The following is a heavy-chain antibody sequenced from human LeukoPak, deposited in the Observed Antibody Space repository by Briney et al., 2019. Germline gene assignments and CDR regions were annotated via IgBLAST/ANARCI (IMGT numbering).Heavy chain of an antibody. Sequence: SVKVSCKASGGTFSSYAISWVRQAPGQGLEWMGGIIPIFGTANYAQKFQGRVTITTDESTSTAYMELSSLRSEDTAVYYCATNSGSYRTRKNRFDPWGQGTLVTVSS. V-gene: IGHV1-69*05. CDR2: IIPIFGTA. D-gene: IGHD1-26*01. J-gene: IGHJ5*02. CDR3: ATNSGSYRTRKNRFDP. CDR1: GGTFSSYA.